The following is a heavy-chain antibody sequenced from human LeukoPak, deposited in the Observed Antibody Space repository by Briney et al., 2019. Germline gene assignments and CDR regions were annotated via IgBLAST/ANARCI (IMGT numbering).Heavy chain of an antibody. D-gene: IGHD4-17*01. J-gene: IGHJ6*02. CDR1: GFTFSSCA. V-gene: IGHV3-23*01. CDR3: AKSRGQYGDYLFYYYGMDV. CDR2: ISNSGGSA. Sequence: GGSLRLSCAASGFTFSSCAMSWVRQAPGKGLEWVSGISNSGGSAYHADSVKGRFTISRDNSKNTLYLQMNSLRAEDTAVYYCAKSRGQYGDYLFYYYGMDVWGQGTTVTVSS.